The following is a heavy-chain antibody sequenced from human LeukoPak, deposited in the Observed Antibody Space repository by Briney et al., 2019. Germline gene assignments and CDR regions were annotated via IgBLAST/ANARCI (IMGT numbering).Heavy chain of an antibody. V-gene: IGHV4-4*07. CDR3: TRDSGTTGEVKFDP. CDR2: IYGDGTI. J-gene: IGHJ5*02. D-gene: IGHD3-10*01. Sequence: PSETLSLTCTVSGGSISKQYWTWVRQSAGKGLEWIGRIYGDGTITYNPSLKSRVTMSVDTSKNQFSLRLTSVTAADTAIYYRTRDSGTTGEVKFDPWGQGILVTVSS. CDR1: GGSISKQY.